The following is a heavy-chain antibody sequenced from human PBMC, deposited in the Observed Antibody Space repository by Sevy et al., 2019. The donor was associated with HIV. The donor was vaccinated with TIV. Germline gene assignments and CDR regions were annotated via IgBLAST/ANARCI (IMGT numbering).Heavy chain of an antibody. CDR2: IITIFGTA. D-gene: IGHD3-22*01. CDR1: GGTFSSYA. CDR3: AVGGNYYDSSVSSYYYYMDV. V-gene: IGHV1-69*06. J-gene: IGHJ6*03. Sequence: ASVKVSCKASGGTFSSYAISWVRQAPGQGLEWMGGIITIFGTANYAQKFQGRVTITADKSTGTAYMELSSLRSEDTAVYYCAVGGNYYDSSVSSYYYYMDVWGKGTTVTVSS.